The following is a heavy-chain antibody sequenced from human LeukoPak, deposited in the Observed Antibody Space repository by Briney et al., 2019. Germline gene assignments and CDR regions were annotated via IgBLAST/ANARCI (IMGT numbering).Heavy chain of an antibody. CDR2: ISAYNGNT. D-gene: IGHD3-16*02. CDR1: GDTFNSYA. Sequence: ASVKVSCKASGDTFNSYAFSWVRQAPGQGLEWMGWISAYNGNTNYAQKLQGRVTMTTDTSTSTAYMELRSLRSDDTAVYYCARDPVSVSLGELSLYDYWGQGTLVTVSS. J-gene: IGHJ4*02. CDR3: ARDPVSVSLGELSLYDY. V-gene: IGHV1-18*01.